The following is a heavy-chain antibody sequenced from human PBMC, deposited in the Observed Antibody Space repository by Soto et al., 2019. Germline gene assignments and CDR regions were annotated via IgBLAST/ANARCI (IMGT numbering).Heavy chain of an antibody. CDR1: GFTFSSYG. V-gene: IGHV3-33*01. D-gene: IGHD2-2*01. Sequence: PGGSLRLSCAASGFTFSSYGMHWVRQAPGKGLEWVAVIWYDGSNKYYADSVKGRFTISRDNSKNTLYLQMNSLRAEDTAVYYCARDGGYCSSTSCHPGPIDDSGQGTLVTVSS. J-gene: IGHJ4*02. CDR2: IWYDGSNK. CDR3: ARDGGYCSSTSCHPGPIDD.